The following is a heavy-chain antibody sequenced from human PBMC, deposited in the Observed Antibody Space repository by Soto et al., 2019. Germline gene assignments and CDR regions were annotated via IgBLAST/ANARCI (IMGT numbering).Heavy chain of an antibody. J-gene: IGHJ5*02. CDR1: GFTFGNHW. CDR2: VISDGKTI. V-gene: IGHV3-74*01. CDR3: ATAEVDH. Sequence: EVQLVESGGGLVQPGGSLRLSCAASGFTFGNHWMHWVRQAPGKGLEWVSRVISDGKTIDYADSVKGRFTVSRDNAKSTLYLQMNSLRAEDTALYYCATAEVDHWGPGTLVTVSS.